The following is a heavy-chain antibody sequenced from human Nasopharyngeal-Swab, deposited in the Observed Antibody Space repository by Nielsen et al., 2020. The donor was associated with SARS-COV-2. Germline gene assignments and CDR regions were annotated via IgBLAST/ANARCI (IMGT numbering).Heavy chain of an antibody. D-gene: IGHD3-22*01. J-gene: IGHJ4*02. Sequence: SETLSLTCVVSGASISSPNCWTWVRPAPQKGLAWIAETFPDDSYPNYNPSLKSRVTISVDKSKSQFSLQLSSVTAADSAMYFCARVHAGCSYSSSDSSGYISDWGQGTLVTVS. CDR3: ARVHAGCSYSSSDSSGYISD. V-gene: IGHV4/OR15-8*01. CDR2: TFPDDSYP. CDR1: GASISSPNC.